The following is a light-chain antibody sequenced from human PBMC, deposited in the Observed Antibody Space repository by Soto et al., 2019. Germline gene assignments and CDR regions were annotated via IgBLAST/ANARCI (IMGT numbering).Light chain of an antibody. J-gene: IGKJ1*01. CDR3: QQYINWPPWT. CDR2: GAS. V-gene: IGKV3-15*01. CDR1: QTVSSN. Sequence: EIVMTQSPATLSVSPGERATLSCRASQTVSSNLAWYQQKPGQAPRLLIYGASIRATGIPARFSGGGSGTEFTLTISSLQSEDFAVYYCQQYINWPPWTFGQGTKVELK.